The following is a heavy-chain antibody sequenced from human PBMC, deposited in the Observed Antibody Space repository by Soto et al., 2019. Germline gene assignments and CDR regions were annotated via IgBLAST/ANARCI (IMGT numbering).Heavy chain of an antibody. D-gene: IGHD5-12*01. CDR3: ARQGSGSEYPQYFYYGMDV. CDR2: INPNSGVA. Sequence: VELVQSGAEVEKPGAAVRISCKTSGYTFTAYYIHWVRQAPGQGLEWMGWINPNSGVANYAQNFQGRVTMTRDTSFSTVYMELTKMRSEDTTIYYCARQGSGSEYPQYFYYGMDVWGQGTTAAASS. V-gene: IGHV1-2*02. CDR1: GYTFTAYY. J-gene: IGHJ6*02.